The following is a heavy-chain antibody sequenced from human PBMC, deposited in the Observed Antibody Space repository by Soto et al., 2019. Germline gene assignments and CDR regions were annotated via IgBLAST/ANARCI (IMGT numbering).Heavy chain of an antibody. D-gene: IGHD6-19*01. CDR2: ISAYNGNT. J-gene: IGHJ3*02. Sequence: ASVKVSCKASGYTFTSYGISWVRQAPGQGLEWMGWISAYNGNTNYAQKLQGRVTMTTDTSTSTAYMELRSLRSDDTAVYYCARGLNTVAGTRGSGVSAFDIWGQGKMVTVSS. CDR3: ARGLNTVAGTRGSGVSAFDI. CDR1: GYTFTSYG. V-gene: IGHV1-18*01.